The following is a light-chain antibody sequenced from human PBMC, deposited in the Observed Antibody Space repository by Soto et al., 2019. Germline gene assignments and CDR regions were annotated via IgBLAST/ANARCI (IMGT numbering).Light chain of an antibody. Sequence: QSVLTQPPSVSAAPGQKVTISCSGSSSNIGKNYVSWYQQLPGTAPKLIIYDNNNRPSGIPDRFSGSKSGTSATLGITGLQTGDEADYYCRTWDSSLSAVFGGGTKPTVL. J-gene: IGLJ2*01. CDR3: RTWDSSLSAV. V-gene: IGLV1-51*01. CDR2: DNN. CDR1: SSNIGKNY.